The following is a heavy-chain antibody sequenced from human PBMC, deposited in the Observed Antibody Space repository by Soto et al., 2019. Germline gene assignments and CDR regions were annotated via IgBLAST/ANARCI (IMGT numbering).Heavy chain of an antibody. J-gene: IGHJ4*02. CDR1: GISLSNYRTG. CDR3: GPILSQYYYSPEY. D-gene: IGHD3-22*01. V-gene: IGHV2-26*01. CDR2: IFSNDEK. Sequence: SGPTLVNPTETPTLTCTVSGISLSNYRTGVSWIRQPPGKALEWLAHIFSNDEKSYTTYLKNRLTISKDTSKSQVVLSMTSMAPVDTGTYFCGPILSQYYYSPEYLGQGSQVIVSS.